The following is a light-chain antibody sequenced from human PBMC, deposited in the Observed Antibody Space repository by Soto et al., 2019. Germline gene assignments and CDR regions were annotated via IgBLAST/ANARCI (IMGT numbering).Light chain of an antibody. CDR2: DAS. CDR3: QQYNDWLALT. V-gene: IGKV3-15*01. Sequence: EIVMTQSPATLSVSPGEKATLSCRASQSISYKLAWYQQKPGQAPRLFIYDASFRATGIPARFSASGSGTEFTLTISSLQSEDSAVYFCQQYNDWLALTFGGGTKVEIK. CDR1: QSISYK. J-gene: IGKJ4*01.